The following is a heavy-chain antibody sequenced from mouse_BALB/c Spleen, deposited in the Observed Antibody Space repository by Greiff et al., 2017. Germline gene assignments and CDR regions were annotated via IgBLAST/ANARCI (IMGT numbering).Heavy chain of an antibody. CDR1: GYTFTSYW. V-gene: IGHV1S127*01. D-gene: IGHD1-1*01. CDR3: RIHYYGSSYFDY. CDR2: IDPSDSYT. J-gene: IGHJ2*01. Sequence: QVQLKQPGAELVKPGASVKMSCKASGYTFTSYWMHWVKQRPGQGLEWIGVIDPSDSYTSYNQKFKGKATLTVDTSSSTAYMQLSSLTSEDSAVYYCRIHYYGSSYFDYWGQGTTLTVSS.